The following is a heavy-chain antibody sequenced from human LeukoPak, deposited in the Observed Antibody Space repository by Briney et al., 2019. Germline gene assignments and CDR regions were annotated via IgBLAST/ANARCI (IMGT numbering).Heavy chain of an antibody. CDR3: ATLTTLMTLN. CDR2: IYHSGST. D-gene: IGHD4-17*01. CDR1: GGSISSSSYY. J-gene: IGHJ4*02. V-gene: IGHV4-39*01. Sequence: PSQTLSLTCTVSGGSISSSSYYWGWFRQPPGMGLEWIGSIYHSGSTYYTPSLRSRVTIYVDASKNQFSLTLTSVTAADTAVYYCATLTTLMTLNWGQGILVTVSS.